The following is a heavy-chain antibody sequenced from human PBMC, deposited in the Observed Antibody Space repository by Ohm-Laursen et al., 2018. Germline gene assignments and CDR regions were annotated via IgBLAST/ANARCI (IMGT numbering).Heavy chain of an antibody. CDR3: ASSQSSSWYHAFDV. CDR2: FYHSGGT. Sequence: SDTLSLTCAVSGGSISSSRYYWTWIRQPPGKGLEWIGHFYHSGGTNNNPSFKSRVTISIDTSKNQVSLNLNSVTAADTAVYYCASSQSSSWYHAFDVWGQGTMVTVSS. J-gene: IGHJ3*01. V-gene: IGHV4-61*05. D-gene: IGHD6-13*01. CDR1: GGSISSSRYY.